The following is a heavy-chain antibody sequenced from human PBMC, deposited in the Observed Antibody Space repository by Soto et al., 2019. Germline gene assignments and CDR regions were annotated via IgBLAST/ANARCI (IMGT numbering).Heavy chain of an antibody. CDR2: IYYSGST. CDR1: GCSISSYY. Sequence: SETLSLTCTVSGCSISSYYWSWIRQPPGKGLEWIGYIYYSGSTNYNPSLKSRVTISVDTSKNQFSLKLSSVTAADTAVYYCARRNDYGDVFDYWGQGTLVTVSS. CDR3: ARRNDYGDVFDY. J-gene: IGHJ4*02. D-gene: IGHD4-17*01. V-gene: IGHV4-59*08.